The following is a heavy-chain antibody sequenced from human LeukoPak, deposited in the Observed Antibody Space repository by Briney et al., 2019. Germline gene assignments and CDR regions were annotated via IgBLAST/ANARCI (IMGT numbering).Heavy chain of an antibody. Sequence: GGSLRLSCAASGFTFSSFWMSWVRQAPGKGLEWVASIKKDGSEKEYVDSVKGRFTISRDNAKNSLYLQMNSLRAEDTAVYYCAELGITMIGGVWGKGTTVTISS. CDR2: IKKDGSEK. J-gene: IGHJ6*04. CDR1: GFTFSSFW. CDR3: AELGITMIGGV. V-gene: IGHV3-7*01. D-gene: IGHD3-10*02.